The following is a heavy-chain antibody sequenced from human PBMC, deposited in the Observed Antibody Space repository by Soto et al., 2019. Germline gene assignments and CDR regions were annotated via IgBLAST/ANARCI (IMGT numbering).Heavy chain of an antibody. CDR3: ARLRFLEWLFSGLSGSREGFDY. J-gene: IGHJ4*02. Sequence: SGPTLVNPTQTLTLTCTFSGFSLSTSGVGVGWIRQPPGKALEWLALIYWDDDKRYSPSLKSRLTITKDTSKNQVVLTMTNMDPGNTATYYCARLRFLEWLFSGLSGSREGFDYWGQGTLVTVSS. CDR1: GFSLSTSGVG. D-gene: IGHD3-3*01. V-gene: IGHV2-5*02. CDR2: IYWDDDK.